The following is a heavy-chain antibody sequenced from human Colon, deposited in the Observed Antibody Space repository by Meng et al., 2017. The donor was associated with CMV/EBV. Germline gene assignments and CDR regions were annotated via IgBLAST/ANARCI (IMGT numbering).Heavy chain of an antibody. CDR3: ARHCVWGQQGDS. Sequence: ASVKVSCKASGYTFTGYYMHWVRQAPGQGLEWMGWIEPSSGGTDYAQKFQGRVTMTRDNSIDTAYMELSSLGSEDTAIYYCARHCVWGQQGDSWGQGTLVTVSS. V-gene: IGHV1-2*02. D-gene: IGHD3-16*01. CDR1: GYTFTGYY. CDR2: IEPSSGGT. J-gene: IGHJ4*02.